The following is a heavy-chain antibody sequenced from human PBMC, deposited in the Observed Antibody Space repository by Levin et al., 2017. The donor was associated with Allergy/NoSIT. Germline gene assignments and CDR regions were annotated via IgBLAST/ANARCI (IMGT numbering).Heavy chain of an antibody. V-gene: IGHV3-53*01. CDR1: GFTVSSNY. D-gene: IGHD3-16*01. CDR2: IYSGGST. J-gene: IGHJ3*02. CDR3: GRGGGLDLSTDDAFES. Sequence: PGGSLRLSCAASGFTVSSNYMSWVRQAPGKGLEWVSVIYSGGSTYYADSVKGRFTISRDNSKNTLYLQMNSRRAEDTAVYYWGRGGGLDLSTDDAFESWGQGTMVTVSS.